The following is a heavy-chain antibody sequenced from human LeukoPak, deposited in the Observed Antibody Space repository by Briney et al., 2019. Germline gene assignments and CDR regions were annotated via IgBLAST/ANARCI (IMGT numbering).Heavy chain of an antibody. CDR3: ARVGHYYYGSGSYSPYDAFDI. Sequence: ASVKVSCKASGYTFTSYGISWVRQAPGQGLEWMGWISAYNGNTNYAQKLQGRATMTTDTSTSTAYMELRSLRSDDTAVYYCARVGHYYYGSGSYSPYDAFDIWGQGTMVTVSS. D-gene: IGHD3-10*01. CDR2: ISAYNGNT. J-gene: IGHJ3*02. V-gene: IGHV1-18*04. CDR1: GYTFTSYG.